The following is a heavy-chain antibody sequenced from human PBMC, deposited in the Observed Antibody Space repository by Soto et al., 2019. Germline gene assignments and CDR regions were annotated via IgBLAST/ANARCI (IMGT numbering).Heavy chain of an antibody. CDR1: GYTFTSYG. Sequence: QVQLVQSGAEVKKPGASVKVSCKASGYTFTSYGISWVRQAPGQGLEWMGWISAYNGNTNYAQKLQGRVTMPTDTSTSTAYMELRSLRSDDTAVYYCAREAMVRGVTYYGMDVWGQGTTVTVSS. J-gene: IGHJ6*02. CDR2: ISAYNGNT. V-gene: IGHV1-18*01. CDR3: AREAMVRGVTYYGMDV. D-gene: IGHD3-10*01.